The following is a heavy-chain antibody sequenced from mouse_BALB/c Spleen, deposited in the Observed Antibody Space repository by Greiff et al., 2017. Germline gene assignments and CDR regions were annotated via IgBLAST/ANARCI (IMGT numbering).Heavy chain of an antibody. CDR2: ISSGGSYT. CDR3: ARQGVPWYFDV. D-gene: IGHD2-14*01. Sequence: DVQLQESGGDLVKPGGSLKLSCAASGFTFSSYGMSWVRQTPDKRLEWVATISSGGSYTYYPDSVKGRFTISRDNAKNTLYLQMSSLKSEDTAMYYCARQGVPWYFDVWGAGTTVTVSS. V-gene: IGHV5-6*01. CDR1: GFTFSSYG. J-gene: IGHJ1*01.